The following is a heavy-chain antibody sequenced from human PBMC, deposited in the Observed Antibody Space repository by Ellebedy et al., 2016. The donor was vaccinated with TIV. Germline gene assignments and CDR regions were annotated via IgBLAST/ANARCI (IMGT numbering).Heavy chain of an antibody. CDR3: AGGTHYYYGWDV. CDR2: IHYTGST. V-gene: IGHV4-61*03. J-gene: IGHJ6*02. Sequence: SETLSLTXSVSDGSVSNRGYYWAWLRQPPGKGLEWIGHIHYTGSTDYNLSLKSRFSISVDTSKNHFSLIVTSVTAADTAVYFCAGGTHYYYGWDVWGQGTTVIVS. CDR1: DGSVSNRGYY.